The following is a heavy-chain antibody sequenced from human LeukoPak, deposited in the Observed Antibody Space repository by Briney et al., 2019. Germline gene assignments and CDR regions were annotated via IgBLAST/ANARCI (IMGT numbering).Heavy chain of an antibody. CDR2: ISGSGGST. Sequence: GGSLRLSCAASGFTFSSYAMSWVRQAPGKGLEWVSAISGSGGSTYYADSVKGRFTISRDNSKNTLYLQMNSLRAEDTAVYYCARGLGARYYFDYWGQGTLVTVSS. CDR3: ARGLGARYYFDY. CDR1: GFTFSSYA. V-gene: IGHV3-23*01. J-gene: IGHJ4*02. D-gene: IGHD1-26*01.